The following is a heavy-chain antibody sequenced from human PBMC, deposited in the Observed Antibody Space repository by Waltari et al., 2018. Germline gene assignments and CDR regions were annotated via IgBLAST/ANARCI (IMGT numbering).Heavy chain of an antibody. CDR2: IYYSGST. Sequence: QLQLQESGPGLVKPSETLSLTCTVSGGSISSSSYYWGWIRQPPGKGLEWIGSIYYSGSTYLNPSLKSRVTISVDTSKNQVSLRLSSVTAADTTVYCCARASMIVVVIGYWGQGTLVTVSS. CDR3: ARASMIVVVIGY. CDR1: GGSISSSSYY. J-gene: IGHJ4*02. D-gene: IGHD3-22*01. V-gene: IGHV4-39*07.